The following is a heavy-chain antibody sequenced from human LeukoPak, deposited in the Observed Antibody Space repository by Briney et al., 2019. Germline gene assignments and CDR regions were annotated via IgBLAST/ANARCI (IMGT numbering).Heavy chain of an antibody. CDR1: GGSISSYY. V-gene: IGHV4-59*01. D-gene: IGHD3-22*01. J-gene: IGHJ4*02. CDR3: ARASAVITLDY. Sequence: KPSETLSLTCTVSGGSISSYYWSWIRQPPGKGLEWIGYIYYSGSTNYNPSLKSRVTISVDTSKNQFSLKLSSVTAADTAVYYCARASAVITLDYWGQGTLVTVSS. CDR2: IYYSGST.